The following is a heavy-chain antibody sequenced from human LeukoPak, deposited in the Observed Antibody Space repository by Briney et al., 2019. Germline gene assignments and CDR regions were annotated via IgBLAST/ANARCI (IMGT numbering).Heavy chain of an antibody. J-gene: IGHJ6*03. CDR3: ARDTGYSSGWSSYYYYYMDV. D-gene: IGHD6-19*01. Sequence: ASVKVSCKASGYTFTDYYMHWVRQAPGQGVEWMGWINPNSGGTNYAQKFQGRVTMTRDTSISTAYMELSRLRSDDTAVYYCARDTGYSSGWSSYYYYYMDVWGKGTTVTISS. CDR2: INPNSGGT. CDR1: GYTFTDYY. V-gene: IGHV1-2*02.